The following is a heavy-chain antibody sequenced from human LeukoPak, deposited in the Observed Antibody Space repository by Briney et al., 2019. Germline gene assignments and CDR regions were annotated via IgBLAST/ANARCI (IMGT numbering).Heavy chain of an antibody. V-gene: IGHV3-30*18. Sequence: GGSLRLSCAASGFTFSSYGMHWVRQAPGKGLEWVAVISYDGSNKYYADSVKGRFAISRDNSMNTLYLQMNSLRDEDTAVYYCAQAWRWLQLNYWGQGTLVTVSS. J-gene: IGHJ4*02. CDR2: ISYDGSNK. D-gene: IGHD5-24*01. CDR3: AQAWRWLQLNY. CDR1: GFTFSSYG.